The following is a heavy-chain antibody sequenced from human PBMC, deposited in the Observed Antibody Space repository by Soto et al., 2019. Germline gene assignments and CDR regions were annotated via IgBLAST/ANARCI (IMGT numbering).Heavy chain of an antibody. D-gene: IGHD6-13*01. CDR1: GFTFSSYS. J-gene: IGHJ5*02. CDR2: ISSSSSYI. V-gene: IGHV3-21*01. Sequence: PGGSLRLSCAASGFTFSSYSMNWVRQAPGKGLEWVSSISSSSSYIYYADSVKGRFTISRDNAKNSLYLQMNSLRAEDTAVYYCARDPSSSWYNWFDPWGQGTLVTVSS. CDR3: ARDPSSSWYNWFDP.